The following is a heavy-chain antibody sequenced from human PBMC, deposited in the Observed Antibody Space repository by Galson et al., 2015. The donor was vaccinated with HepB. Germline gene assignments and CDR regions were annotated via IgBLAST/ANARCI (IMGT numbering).Heavy chain of an antibody. D-gene: IGHD1-26*01. Sequence: SLRLSCAASEFTFSNHYVSWIRQAPGKGLEWVSHISSSGSHTYYTDSVKGRFTISRDNAKNSLYLQMNSLRAEDTAVYYCATMSGSYSLAFDYWGQGTLVTVSS. J-gene: IGHJ4*02. CDR2: ISSSGSHT. CDR1: EFTFSNHY. CDR3: ATMSGSYSLAFDY. V-gene: IGHV3-11*01.